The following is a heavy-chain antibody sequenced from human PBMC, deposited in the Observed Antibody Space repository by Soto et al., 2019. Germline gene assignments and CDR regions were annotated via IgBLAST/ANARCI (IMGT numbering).Heavy chain of an antibody. J-gene: IGHJ6*03. D-gene: IGHD2-2*01. CDR3: ARRGFVVVPAANYYYYYMDV. CDR2: ISSSSSYI. CDR1: GFTFSSYS. Sequence: GGSLRLSCAASGFTFSSYSMNWVRQAPGKGLEWVSSISSSSSYIYYADSVKGRFTISRDNAKNSLYMQMNSLRAKDRAVYYCARRGFVVVPAANYYYYYMDVWGQGTTVTVSS. V-gene: IGHV3-21*01.